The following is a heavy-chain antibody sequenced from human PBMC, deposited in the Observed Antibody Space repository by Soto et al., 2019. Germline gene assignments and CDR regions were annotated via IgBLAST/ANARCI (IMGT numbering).Heavy chain of an antibody. V-gene: IGHV1-69*02. D-gene: IGHD1-26*01. CDR2: IIPILGIA. J-gene: IGHJ2*01. Sequence: GASVKVSCKASGGTFSSYTISWVRQAPGQGLEWMGRIIPILGIANYAQKFQGRVTITADKSTSTAYMELSSLRSEDTAVYYCARGSGNYWYFDLWGRGTLVTVSS. CDR1: GGTFSSYT. CDR3: ARGSGNYWYFDL.